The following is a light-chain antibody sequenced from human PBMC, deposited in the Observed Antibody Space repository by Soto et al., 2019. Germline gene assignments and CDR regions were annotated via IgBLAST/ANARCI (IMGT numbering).Light chain of an antibody. CDR3: QQRSDWPLT. J-gene: IGKJ4*01. CDR1: QSLSSY. CDR2: DAS. V-gene: IGKV3-11*01. Sequence: EIVLTQSPATLSLSPGERATLSCRASQSLSSYLAWYQQRRGQAPRLLIYDASRRATGIPARFSGSGSGTDFTLRISSLEPEEFAVYYCQQRSDWPLTFGGGTKVEIK.